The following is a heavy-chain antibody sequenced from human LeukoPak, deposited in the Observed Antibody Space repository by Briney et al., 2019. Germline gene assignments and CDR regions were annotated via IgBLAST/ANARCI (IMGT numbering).Heavy chain of an antibody. D-gene: IGHD2-21*01. Sequence: GASVKVSCKASGRTFSSYAISWVRQAPGQGLEWMGGIIPIFGTANYAQKFQGRVTITVDESTSTAYMELSSLRSEDTAVYYCARGQFSCGGDCPTYNWFDPWGQGTLVTVSS. CDR3: ARGQFSCGGDCPTYNWFDP. CDR2: IIPIFGTA. V-gene: IGHV1-69*13. CDR1: GRTFSSYA. J-gene: IGHJ5*02.